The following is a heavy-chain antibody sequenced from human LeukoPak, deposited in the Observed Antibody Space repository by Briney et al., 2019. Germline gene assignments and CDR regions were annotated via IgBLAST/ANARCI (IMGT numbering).Heavy chain of an antibody. CDR1: GFTFSRYS. D-gene: IGHD6-19*01. CDR3: ARDGIAVAGPYFDY. V-gene: IGHV3-7*03. CDR2: IKQDGSEK. Sequence: PGGSLRLSCAASGFTFSRYSMNWVRQAPGKGLEWVANIKQDGSEKYYVDSVKGRFTISRDNAKNSLYLQMNSLRAEDTAVYYCARDGIAVAGPYFDYWGQGTLVTVSS. J-gene: IGHJ4*02.